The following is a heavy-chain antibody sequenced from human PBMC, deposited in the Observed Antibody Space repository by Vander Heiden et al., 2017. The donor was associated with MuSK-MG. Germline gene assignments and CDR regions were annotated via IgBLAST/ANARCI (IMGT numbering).Heavy chain of an antibody. CDR3: ARVPRSGYYPDNRIYYYYYGMDV. CDR2: IIPIFGTA. CDR1: GGTFSSYA. J-gene: IGHJ6*02. D-gene: IGHD3-22*01. Sequence: QVQLVQSGAEVKTPGSSVKVSCKASGGTFSSYAISWVRQAPGQGLEWMGGIIPIFGTANYAKKFQGRVTITADESTSTAYMELSSLRSEDTAVYYCARVPRSGYYPDNRIYYYYYGMDVWGQGTTVTVSS. V-gene: IGHV1-69*01.